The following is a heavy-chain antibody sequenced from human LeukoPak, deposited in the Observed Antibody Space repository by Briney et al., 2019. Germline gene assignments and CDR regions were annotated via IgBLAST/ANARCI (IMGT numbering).Heavy chain of an antibody. V-gene: IGHV4-59*12. D-gene: IGHD3-3*01. Sequence: SETLSLTCTVSGGSISSYYWSWIRQPPGKGLEWIGYIYHSGSTYYNPSLKSRVTISVDRSKNQFSLKLSSVTAADTAVYYCARTFLYDFWSGALDWFDPWGQGTLVTVSS. J-gene: IGHJ5*02. CDR2: IYHSGST. CDR3: ARTFLYDFWSGALDWFDP. CDR1: GGSISSYY.